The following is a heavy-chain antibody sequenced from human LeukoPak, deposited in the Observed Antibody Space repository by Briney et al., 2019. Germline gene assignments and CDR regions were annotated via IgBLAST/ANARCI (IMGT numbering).Heavy chain of an antibody. V-gene: IGHV3-66*01. CDR2: IYSGGST. D-gene: IGHD2/OR15-2a*01. J-gene: IGHJ4*02. CDR1: GLTVSSTY. Sequence: PGGPLRLSCAASGLTVSSTYMSWVRQPPGKGLEWVSVIYSGGSTYYADSVKGRFTISRDNSKTTLYLQMNSLRAEDTAVYYCARDLLELYFDYWGQGALVTV. CDR3: ARDLLELYFDY.